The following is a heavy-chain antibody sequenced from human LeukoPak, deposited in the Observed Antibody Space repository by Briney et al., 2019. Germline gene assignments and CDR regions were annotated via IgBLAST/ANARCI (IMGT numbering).Heavy chain of an antibody. CDR2: ISSSGGST. Sequence: KPGGSLRLSCAASGFRFSAYYMSWIRQAPGKGLEWVSYISSSGGSTYYADSVKGRFTISRDNSKNTLYLQMNSLRAEDTAVYYCATVPYGSGSYTYDAFDIWGQGTMVTVSS. V-gene: IGHV3-11*01. CDR1: GFRFSAYY. J-gene: IGHJ3*02. D-gene: IGHD3-10*01. CDR3: ATVPYGSGSYTYDAFDI.